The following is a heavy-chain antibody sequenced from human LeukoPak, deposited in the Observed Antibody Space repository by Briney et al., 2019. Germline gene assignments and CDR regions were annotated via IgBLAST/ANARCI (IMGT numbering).Heavy chain of an antibody. Sequence: PSETLSLTCTVSGGSISSSSDYWGWLRQPPGKGLEWIGNIYYSGSTYYNPSLKSRVTMSVDTSRNQFSLKLSSVTAADTAVYYCARGPNWGLFDYWGQGTLVTVSS. V-gene: IGHV4-39*01. CDR1: GGSISSSSDY. J-gene: IGHJ4*02. CDR2: IYYSGST. D-gene: IGHD7-27*01. CDR3: ARGPNWGLFDY.